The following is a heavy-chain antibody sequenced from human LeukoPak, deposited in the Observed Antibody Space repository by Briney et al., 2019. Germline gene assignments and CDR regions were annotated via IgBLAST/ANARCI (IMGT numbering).Heavy chain of an antibody. D-gene: IGHD3-22*01. V-gene: IGHV4-59*01. CDR1: GGSISSYY. CDR3: ARIKYYYDSSGYAHWYFDL. CDR2: IYYSGST. Sequence: SETLSLTCTVSGGSISSYYWSSIRQPPGKGLEWIGYIYYSGSTNYNPSLKGRVTISVDTSKNQFSLKLSSVTAADTAVYYCARIKYYYDSSGYAHWYFDLWGRGTLVTVSS. J-gene: IGHJ2*01.